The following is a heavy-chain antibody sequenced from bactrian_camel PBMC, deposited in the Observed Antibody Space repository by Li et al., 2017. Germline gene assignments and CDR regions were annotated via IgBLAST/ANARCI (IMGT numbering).Heavy chain of an antibody. CDR3: AVGLWCPKTY. J-gene: IGHJ4*01. CDR1: EFTYDGEE. D-gene: IGHD6*01. Sequence: QLVESGGGSVQAGETLTLSCTASEFTYDGEEVGWYRQAPGKERASVSTISRDGTIAYADVVKGRFNFSQDNAKNTLYLQMNSLKIEDTAVYYCAVGLWCPKTYWGQGTQVTVS. CDR2: ISRDGTI. V-gene: IGHV3S55*01.